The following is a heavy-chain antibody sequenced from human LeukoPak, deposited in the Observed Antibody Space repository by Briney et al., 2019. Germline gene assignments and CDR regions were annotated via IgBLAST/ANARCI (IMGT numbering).Heavy chain of an antibody. CDR2: ISGSGGST. D-gene: IGHD6-19*01. Sequence: GGSLRLSCAASGFTFSSYAMSWVRQAPGKGLEWVSAISGSGGSTYYADSVKGRFTISRDNSRNTLYLQMNSLRPEDTAVYYCASEYSTGWTNDHWGQGTLVTVSS. V-gene: IGHV3-23*01. CDR1: GFTFSSYA. J-gene: IGHJ4*02. CDR3: ASEYSTGWTNDH.